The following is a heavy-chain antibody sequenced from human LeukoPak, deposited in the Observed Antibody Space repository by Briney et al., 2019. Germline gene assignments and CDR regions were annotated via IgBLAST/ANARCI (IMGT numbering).Heavy chain of an antibody. CDR3: ARGQVVLKNLFDQ. CDR2: IYYGGST. CDR1: GGSISRYY. D-gene: IGHD6-6*01. V-gene: IGHV4-59*05. J-gene: IGHJ4*02. Sequence: SETLSLTCTVSGGSISRYYWSWIRQPPGKGLEWIGSIYYGGSTHYNPSLKSRLTISVETSTNQFSLKLTSVTAADTAVYYCARGQVVLKNLFDQWGQGTLVTVSS.